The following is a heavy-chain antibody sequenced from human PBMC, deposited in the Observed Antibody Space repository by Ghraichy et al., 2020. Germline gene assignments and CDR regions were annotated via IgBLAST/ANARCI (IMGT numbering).Heavy chain of an antibody. CDR1: GFTFSTYA. V-gene: IGHV3-64D*06. D-gene: IGHD3-10*01. CDR3: VKRGAMAYYYFDY. J-gene: IGHJ4*02. CDR2: ISSNGGST. Sequence: GGSLRLSCSASGFTFSTYAMHWVRQAPGKGLEYVSAISSNGGSTYYADSVKGRFTISRDNSKNTLYLQMSSLRAEDTAVYYCVKRGAMAYYYFDYWGQGTLVTVS.